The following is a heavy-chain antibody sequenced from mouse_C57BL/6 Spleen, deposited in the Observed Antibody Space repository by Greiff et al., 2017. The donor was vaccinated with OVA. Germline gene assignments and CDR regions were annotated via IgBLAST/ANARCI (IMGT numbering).Heavy chain of an antibody. CDR1: GFSFNTYA. Sequence: EVKLVESGGGLVQPKGSLKLSCAASGFSFNTYAMNWVRQAPGKGLEWVARISSKSNNYATYYDDSVKDRFTISSDDSESMLYLQMNNLKTEDTAMYDCVRRRYGYDGYFDVWGTGTTGTVSS. J-gene: IGHJ1*03. CDR3: VRRRYGYDGYFDV. D-gene: IGHD2-2*01. CDR2: ISSKSNNYAT. V-gene: IGHV10-1*01.